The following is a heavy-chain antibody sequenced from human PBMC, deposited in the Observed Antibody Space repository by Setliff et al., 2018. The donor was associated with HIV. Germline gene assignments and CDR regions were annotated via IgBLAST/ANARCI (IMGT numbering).Heavy chain of an antibody. CDR2: INHSGST. CDR3: ARRADWGPADYYYYMDV. Sequence: PSETLSLTCAVYGGSFGTYYWSWIRQPPGVGLQWIGEINHSGSTHYNPSLKRRVTISVDTSKNQFSLKLNSVTAADTAVYYCARRADWGPADYYYYMDVWGKGTTVTVSS. D-gene: IGHD7-27*01. V-gene: IGHV4-34*01. CDR1: GGSFGTYY. J-gene: IGHJ6*03.